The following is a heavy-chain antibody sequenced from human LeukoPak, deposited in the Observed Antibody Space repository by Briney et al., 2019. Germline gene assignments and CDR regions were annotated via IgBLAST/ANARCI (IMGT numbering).Heavy chain of an antibody. CDR3: AGRVGATPDYYYYMDV. CDR2: ISAYNGNT. Sequence: ASVTVSCKASGYTFTSYGISWVRQAPGQGLEWMGWISAYNGNTNYAQKLQGRVTMTTDTSTSTAYMELRSLRSDDTAVYYCAGRVGATPDYYYYMDVWGKGTTVTVSS. J-gene: IGHJ6*03. V-gene: IGHV1-18*01. CDR1: GYTFTSYG. D-gene: IGHD1-26*01.